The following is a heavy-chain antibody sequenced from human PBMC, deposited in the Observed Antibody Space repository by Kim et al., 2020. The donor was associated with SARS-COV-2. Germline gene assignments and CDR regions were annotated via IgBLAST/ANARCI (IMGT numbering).Heavy chain of an antibody. D-gene: IGHD6-13*01. CDR2: IHYSGST. J-gene: IGHJ4*02. CDR1: GGSISSSSYY. CDR3: ARERAGSSWYPPDY. V-gene: IGHV4-39*02. Sequence: SETLSLSCTVSGGSISSSSYYWGWIRQPPGKGLEWIGTIHYSGSTYYNPSLKSRVTISVDTSKNQFSLKLSSVTAADTAVYYCARERAGSSWYPPDYWGQGTLLTVSS.